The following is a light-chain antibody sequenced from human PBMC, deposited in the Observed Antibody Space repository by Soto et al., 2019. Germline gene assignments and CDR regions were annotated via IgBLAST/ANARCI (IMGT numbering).Light chain of an antibody. CDR3: QQYGGSPLLT. Sequence: DIVLTQSPCTLSLSPGQRATLSCRASETVRSNFLTWYQQKPGQAPRLLISGASTRDTGIPDRFSGSGSGTDFTLTISRVESEDFAMYYCQQYGGSPLLTFGGGTKLEI. V-gene: IGKV3-20*01. CDR1: ETVRSNF. J-gene: IGKJ4*01. CDR2: GAS.